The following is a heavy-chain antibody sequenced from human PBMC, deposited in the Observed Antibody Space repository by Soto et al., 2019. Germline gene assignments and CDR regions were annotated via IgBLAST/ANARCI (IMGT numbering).Heavy chain of an antibody. V-gene: IGHV1-2*02. CDR1: GYTFTDYF. Sequence: SVKVSCKASGYTFTDYFIHWVRQAPGQGFEWMGWINPNSRGTNYAQKFQGRVTMTRDTSNSTAYMELRGLRSDDTAVYYCARVTLKAGNWFDPWGQGTLVTVSS. CDR3: ARVTLKAGNWFDP. J-gene: IGHJ5*02. CDR2: INPNSRGT.